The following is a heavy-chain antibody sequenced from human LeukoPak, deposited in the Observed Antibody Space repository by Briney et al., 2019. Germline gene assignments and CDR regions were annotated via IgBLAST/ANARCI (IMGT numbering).Heavy chain of an antibody. Sequence: GGSLRLSCAASGFTFSDYYMSWIRQAPGKGLEWVSYISSSSSSTNYADSVKGRFTISRDNAKNSLYLQMNSLRAEDTAVYYCARAPHYSNYGPYYYGMDVWGQGTTVTVSS. CDR2: ISSSSSST. J-gene: IGHJ6*02. CDR3: ARAPHYSNYGPYYYGMDV. V-gene: IGHV3-11*06. D-gene: IGHD4-11*01. CDR1: GFTFSDYY.